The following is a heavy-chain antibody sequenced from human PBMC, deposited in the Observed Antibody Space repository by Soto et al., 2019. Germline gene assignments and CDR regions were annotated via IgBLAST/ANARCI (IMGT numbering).Heavy chain of an antibody. J-gene: IGHJ5*02. CDR3: AKDRSSSWLPNWFDP. CDR2: ISGSGGST. D-gene: IGHD6-13*01. Sequence: GGSLRLSCAASGCTFISYAMSWVRQAPGKGLEWVSAISGSGGSTYYADSVKGRFTISRDNSKNTLYLQMNSLRAEDTAVYYCAKDRSSSWLPNWFDPWGQGTLVTVSS. CDR1: GCTFISYA. V-gene: IGHV3-23*01.